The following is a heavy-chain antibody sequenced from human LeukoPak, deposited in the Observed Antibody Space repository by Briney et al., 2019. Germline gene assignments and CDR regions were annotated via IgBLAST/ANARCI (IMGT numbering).Heavy chain of an antibody. J-gene: IGHJ6*03. V-gene: IGHV1-18*01. CDR3: ARDSYSSSWYPNYYYYYMDV. D-gene: IGHD6-13*01. Sequence: ASVKLSCKSSGYTFTSYGISWVRQAPGQAFEWMGWISAYNGNTNNAQKLQDRVTMTTNTATSTAYMELRSLRSDDTAVYYCARDSYSSSWYPNYYYYYMDVWGKGTTVTVSS. CDR1: GYTFTSYG. CDR2: ISAYNGNT.